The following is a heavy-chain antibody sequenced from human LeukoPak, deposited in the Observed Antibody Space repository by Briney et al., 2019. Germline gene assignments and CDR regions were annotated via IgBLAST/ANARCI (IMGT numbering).Heavy chain of an antibody. J-gene: IGHJ4*02. CDR3: ARATWVGLRHIVVVPAALDY. V-gene: IGHV4-30-4*08. CDR2: IYYSGST. CDR1: GGSISSYY. Sequence: SETLSLTCTVSGGSISSYYWSWIRQPPGKGLEWIGYIYYSGSTYYNPSLKSRVTISVDTSKNQFSLKLSSVTAADTAVYYCARATWVGLRHIVVVPAALDYWGQGTLVTVSS. D-gene: IGHD2-2*01.